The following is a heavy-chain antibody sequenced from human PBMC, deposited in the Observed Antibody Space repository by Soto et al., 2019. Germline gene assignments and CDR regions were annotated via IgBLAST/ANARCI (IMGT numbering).Heavy chain of an antibody. D-gene: IGHD1-26*01. CDR3: GDGSYFAY. J-gene: IGHJ4*02. CDR1: GFTFSSYA. CDR2: ILHDGSNK. Sequence: PGGSLRLSCAASGFTFSSYAMRWVRQAPGKGLEWVAVILHDGSNKYYAESVKGRFTISRDNSKNTLYLQMNSLRPEDTAVYYCGDGSYFAYWGQGTLVTVSS. V-gene: IGHV3-30*04.